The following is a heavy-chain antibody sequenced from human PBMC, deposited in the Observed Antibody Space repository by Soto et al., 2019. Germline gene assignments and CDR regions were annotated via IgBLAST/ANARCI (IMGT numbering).Heavy chain of an antibody. CDR1: GFTFSSYA. CDR3: ARDRVGATLDY. V-gene: IGHV3-30-3*01. D-gene: IGHD1-26*01. Sequence: QVQLVESGGGVVQPGRSLRLSCAAAGFTFSSYAIQWVRQVPGKGLEWVAVISYDGSKKTYADSVKGRFIISRDQSQYTLDLQMHSIRAEDTAVYYCARDRVGATLDYWGQGNLGPGSS. CDR2: ISYDGSKK. J-gene: IGHJ4*02.